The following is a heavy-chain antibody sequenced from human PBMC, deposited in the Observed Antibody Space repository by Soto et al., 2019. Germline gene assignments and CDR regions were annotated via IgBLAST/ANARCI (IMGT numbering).Heavy chain of an antibody. D-gene: IGHD3-3*01. Sequence: VESLKISCKGSGYSFTSYWIGWVRQMPGKGLEWMGIIYPGDADIRYGPSFQGQVTISVDKTTSTAYLQWRSLKASDTAVYYCSRHYYPSPKLKYYFFYGLDVWGQGTTVTVSS. CDR1: GYSFTSYW. CDR3: SRHYYPSPKLKYYFFYGLDV. CDR2: IYPGDADI. J-gene: IGHJ6*02. V-gene: IGHV5-51*01.